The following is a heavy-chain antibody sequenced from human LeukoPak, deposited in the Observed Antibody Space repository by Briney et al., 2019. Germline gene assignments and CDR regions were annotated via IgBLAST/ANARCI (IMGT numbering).Heavy chain of an antibody. CDR2: IYHSGST. D-gene: IGHD3-10*01. V-gene: IGHV4-38-2*02. CDR3: ARESPPYYGSGMDYFDP. Sequence: SETLSLTCTVSGYSISSGYYWGWIRQPPGKGLEWIGSIYHSGSTYYNPSLKSRVTISVDTSKNQFSLKLSSVTAADTAVYYCARESPPYYGSGMDYFDPWGQGTLVTVSS. CDR1: GYSISSGYY. J-gene: IGHJ5*02.